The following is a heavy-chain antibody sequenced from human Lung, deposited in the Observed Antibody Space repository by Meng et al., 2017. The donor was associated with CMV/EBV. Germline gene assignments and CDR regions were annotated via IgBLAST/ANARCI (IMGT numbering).Heavy chain of an antibody. J-gene: IGHJ4*02. D-gene: IGHD3-3*01. V-gene: IGHV4-34*01. CDR1: SGSFSGYY. CDR3: ARAPIINDFWSGQVPNYFDN. Sequence: SETLSLTCAVYSGSFSGYYWSWIRQPPGEWLEWIGEINHSGSINYNPSLKSRVTISVDTSKDQFSLKLNSVTAADTAVYYCARAPIINDFWSGQVPNYFDNWGQGTLVTVSS. CDR2: INHSGSI.